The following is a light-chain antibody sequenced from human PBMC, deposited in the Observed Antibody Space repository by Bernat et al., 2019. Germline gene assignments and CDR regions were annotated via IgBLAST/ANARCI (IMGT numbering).Light chain of an antibody. J-gene: IGLJ2*01. Sequence: QSALTQPASVSGSPGQSITISCTGTSSDVGGYNYVSWYQQHPGKAPKLMIYDVSNRPSGVSNRFSGSKSGNTASLIISGLQAEDEADYYCGSYTSSSTMVFGGGTKLTVL. CDR3: GSYTSSSTMV. CDR2: DVS. V-gene: IGLV2-14*01. CDR1: SSDVGGYNY.